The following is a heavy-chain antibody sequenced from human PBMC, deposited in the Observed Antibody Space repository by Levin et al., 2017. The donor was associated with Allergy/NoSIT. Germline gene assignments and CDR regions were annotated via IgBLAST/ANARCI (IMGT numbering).Heavy chain of an antibody. CDR1: GYSISSGYY. V-gene: IGHV4-38-2*02. D-gene: IGHD3-9*01. Sequence: SQTLSLTCTVSGYSISSGYYWGWIRQPPGKGLEWIGSIYHSGSTYYNPSLKSRVTISVDTSKNQFSLKLSSVTAADTAVYYCARVGQRVRYFDWFRNWFDPWGQGTLVTVSS. CDR3: ARVGQRVRYFDWFRNWFDP. CDR2: IYHSGST. J-gene: IGHJ5*02.